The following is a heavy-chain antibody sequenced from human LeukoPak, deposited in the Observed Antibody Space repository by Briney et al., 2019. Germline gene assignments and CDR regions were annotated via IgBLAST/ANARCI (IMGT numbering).Heavy chain of an antibody. CDR3: ARATMVRGVIMYAFDI. J-gene: IGHJ3*02. CDR2: ISSSSSYI. Sequence: GGSLRLSCAASGFTFSSYSMNWVRQAPGRGLEWVSSISSSSSYIYYADSVKGRFTISRDNAKNSLYLQMNSLRAEDTAVYYCARATMVRGVIMYAFDIWGQGTMVTVSS. D-gene: IGHD3-10*01. CDR1: GFTFSSYS. V-gene: IGHV3-21*01.